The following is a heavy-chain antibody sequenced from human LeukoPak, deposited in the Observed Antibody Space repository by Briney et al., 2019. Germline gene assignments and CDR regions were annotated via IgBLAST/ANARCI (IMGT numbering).Heavy chain of an antibody. CDR3: ASSSGWYTQFDY. Sequence: SETLSLTCTVSGGSISSYYWSWIRQPAGKGLEWIGRTYTGGSTNYNPSLKSRVTMSVDTSKNQFSLKLSSVTAADTAVYYCASSSGWYTQFDYWGQGPLVTVSS. V-gene: IGHV4-4*07. J-gene: IGHJ4*02. CDR2: TYTGGST. CDR1: GGSISSYY. D-gene: IGHD6-19*01.